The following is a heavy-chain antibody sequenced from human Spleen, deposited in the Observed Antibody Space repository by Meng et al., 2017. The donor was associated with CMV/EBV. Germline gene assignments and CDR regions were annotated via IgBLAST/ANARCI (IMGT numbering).Heavy chain of an antibody. Sequence: GFTFSSSAMGWVRQAPGKGLEWVSAISSSGGSTYYADSVKGRFTISRDNSKNTLYLQMNSLRAEDTAVYYCAKEGARGYSGFESFDYWGQGTLVTVSS. CDR2: ISSSGGST. D-gene: IGHD5-12*01. J-gene: IGHJ4*02. CDR3: AKEGARGYSGFESFDY. CDR1: GFTFSSSA. V-gene: IGHV3-23*01.